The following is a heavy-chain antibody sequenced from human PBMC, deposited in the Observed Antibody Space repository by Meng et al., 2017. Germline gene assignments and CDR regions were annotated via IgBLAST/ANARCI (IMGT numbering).Heavy chain of an antibody. CDR1: GYTFTGYY. CDR2: INPNSGGT. Sequence: ASVKVSCKASGYTFTGYYMHWVRQAPGQGLEWMGWINPNSGGTNYAQKFQGRVTMTRDTSISTAYMELSRLRSDDTAVYYCAKMKTVTAPEYRYFDYWGQGTLVTVSS. V-gene: IGHV1-2*02. J-gene: IGHJ4*02. CDR3: AKMKTVTAPEYRYFDY. D-gene: IGHD4-17*01.